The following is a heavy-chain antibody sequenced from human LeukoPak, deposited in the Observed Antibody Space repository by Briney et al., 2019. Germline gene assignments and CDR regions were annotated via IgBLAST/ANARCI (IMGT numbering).Heavy chain of an antibody. D-gene: IGHD2-21*01. Sequence: GGSLRLSCAASGFTFSDYIMGWVRQAPGKGLEWIGRIRSGAQRYTTEYAASVEGRFTISRDDSRNSLYLHMNTLKTEDTAVYHCSRDGAGGDESAFDVWGQGTMVTVSS. CDR3: SRDGAGGDESAFDV. CDR2: IRSGAQRYTT. CDR1: GFTFSDYI. J-gene: IGHJ3*01. V-gene: IGHV3-72*01.